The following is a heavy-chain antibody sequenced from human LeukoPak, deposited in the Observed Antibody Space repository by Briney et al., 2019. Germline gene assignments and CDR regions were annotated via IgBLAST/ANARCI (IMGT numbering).Heavy chain of an antibody. CDR2: INAGNGNT. Sequence: ASVKVSCKASGYTFTSYAMHWVRQAPGQRLEWMGWINAGNGNTKYSQEFQGRVTITRDTSASTAYMELSSLRSEDMAVYYCARAGYQVGATDYWGQGTLVTVSS. J-gene: IGHJ4*02. V-gene: IGHV1-3*03. CDR3: ARAGYQVGATDY. D-gene: IGHD1-26*01. CDR1: GYTFTSYA.